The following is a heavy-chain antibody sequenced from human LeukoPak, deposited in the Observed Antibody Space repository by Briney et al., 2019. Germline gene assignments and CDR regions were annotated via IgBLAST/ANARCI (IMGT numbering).Heavy chain of an antibody. J-gene: IGHJ4*02. CDR2: IYSGGST. Sequence: GGSLRLSCAASGFTVSKNYMNWVRQAPGKGLEWVSVIYSGGSTYYADSVKGRFTISRDNSKNTLYLQMNSLRAEDTAVYYCAREQTFPYFDSWGQGTLVTVPS. CDR3: AREQTFPYFDS. V-gene: IGHV3-66*01. D-gene: IGHD3-16*01. CDR1: GFTVSKNY.